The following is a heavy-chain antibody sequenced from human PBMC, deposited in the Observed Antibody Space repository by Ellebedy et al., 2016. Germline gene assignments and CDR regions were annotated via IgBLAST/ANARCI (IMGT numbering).Heavy chain of an antibody. CDR1: GFTFSDAW. CDR3: AIVGRWPGY. D-gene: IGHD5-24*01. CDR2: IKSKTAGGTI. J-gene: IGHJ4*02. V-gene: IGHV3-15*01. Sequence: GESLKISCAASGFTFSDAWMSWVRQAPGKGLEWVGRIKSKTAGGTIDYAAPVKGRFTISRDDSKNTLYLQMNSLKTEDSGRYYCAIVGRWPGYWGQGTLVTVSS.